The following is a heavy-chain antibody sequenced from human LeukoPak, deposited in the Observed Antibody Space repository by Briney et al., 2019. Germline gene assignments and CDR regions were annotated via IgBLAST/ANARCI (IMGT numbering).Heavy chain of an antibody. Sequence: PGGSLRLSCAASGFTFSTFAMIWVRQPPGKGLEWVSSIFPSGDEIHYADSVRGRFTISRVNSKSTLSLQMNSLRAEDTAIYYCATYRQALLPFESWGQGTLVTVTS. V-gene: IGHV3-23*01. J-gene: IGHJ4*02. D-gene: IGHD5-18*01. CDR1: GFTFSTFA. CDR3: ATYRQALLPFES. CDR2: IFPSGDEI.